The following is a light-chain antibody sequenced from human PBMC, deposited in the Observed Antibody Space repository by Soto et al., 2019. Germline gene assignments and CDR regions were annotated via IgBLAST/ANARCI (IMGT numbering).Light chain of an antibody. V-gene: IGKV1-5*03. CDR1: QTISSW. Sequence: DIPMTESPSTLSGSVGDRVTITWRASQTISSWLAWYQEKQGKXPKLLIYKASTLKSGVPSRFSGSGSGTAGTLTISSLQPDDFATYYGQHYNSYSEAFGQGTKVDIK. CDR3: QHYNSYSEA. CDR2: KAS. J-gene: IGKJ1*01.